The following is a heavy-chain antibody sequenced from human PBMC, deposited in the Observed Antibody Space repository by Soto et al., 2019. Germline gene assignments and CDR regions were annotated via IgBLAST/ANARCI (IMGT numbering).Heavy chain of an antibody. V-gene: IGHV3-73*02. CDR3: TRLVPPKHKYNWNYVVWFDP. D-gene: IGHD1-7*01. CDR1: VFTFSGSA. J-gene: IGHJ5*02. Sequence: EVQLVESGGGLVQPGGSLKLSCAASVFTFSGSAMHWVRQASGKGLEWVGRIRSKANSYATAYAASVKGRFTISRDDSKNTAYLQMNSLKTEDTAVYYCTRLVPPKHKYNWNYVVWFDPWGQGTLVTVSS. CDR2: IRSKANSYAT.